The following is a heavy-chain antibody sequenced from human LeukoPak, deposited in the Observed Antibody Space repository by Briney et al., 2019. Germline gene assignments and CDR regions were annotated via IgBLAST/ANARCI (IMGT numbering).Heavy chain of an antibody. CDR1: GFTFSSYS. V-gene: IGHV3-21*01. J-gene: IGHJ4*02. Sequence: KAGGSLRLSCAASGFTFSSYSMNWVRQAPGKGLEWVSSISSSSSYIYYADSLKGRFTISRDNAKNSLYLQMNSLRAEDTAVYYCASWRWLQNEYYFDYWGQGTLVTVSS. D-gene: IGHD5-24*01. CDR3: ASWRWLQNEYYFDY. CDR2: ISSSSSYI.